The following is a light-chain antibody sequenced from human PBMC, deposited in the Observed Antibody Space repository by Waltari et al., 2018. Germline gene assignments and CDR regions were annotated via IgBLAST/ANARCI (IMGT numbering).Light chain of an antibody. CDR3: MQTTQTPWT. Sequence: DIVLTQSPLSLPVTPGEPASIPCRSSQSLLHSNGFNYLDLFWQKPGQSPQLLIYLGSNRASGVPDRVTGSGSGTDFTLQISRVEAEDVGVYFCMQTTQTPWTFGQGTKVEI. V-gene: IGKV2-28*01. CDR2: LGS. J-gene: IGKJ1*01. CDR1: QSLLHSNGFNY.